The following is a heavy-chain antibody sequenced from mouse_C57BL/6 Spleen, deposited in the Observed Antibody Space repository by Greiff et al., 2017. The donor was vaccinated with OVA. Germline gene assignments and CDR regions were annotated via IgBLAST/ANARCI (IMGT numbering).Heavy chain of an antibody. CDR1: GFTFSDYG. Sequence: EVKLVESGGGLVKPGGSLKLSCAASGFTFSDYGMHWVRQAPEKGLEWVAYISSGSSTIYYADTVKGRFTISRDNAKNTLFLQMTSLRSEDTAMYYCAIDSSGYADYWGQGTTLTVSS. J-gene: IGHJ2*01. V-gene: IGHV5-17*01. CDR3: AIDSSGYADY. CDR2: ISSGSSTI. D-gene: IGHD3-2*02.